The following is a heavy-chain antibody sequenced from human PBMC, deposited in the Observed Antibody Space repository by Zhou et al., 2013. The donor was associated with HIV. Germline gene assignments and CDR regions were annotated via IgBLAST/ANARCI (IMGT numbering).Heavy chain of an antibody. V-gene: IGHV1-69*13. J-gene: IGHJ4*02. Sequence: QVQLVQSGAEVKKPGSSVKVSCKASGGTFSSYAISWVRQAPGQGLEWMGRITPIFDTANYAQKFQGRVTITADESTSTAYMELSSLRSEDTAVYYCARDSPNIYYDSSGYYHSYFDYWGQGTLVTVSS. D-gene: IGHD3-22*01. CDR1: GGTFSSYA. CDR3: ARDSPNIYYDSSGYYHSYFDY. CDR2: ITPIFDTA.